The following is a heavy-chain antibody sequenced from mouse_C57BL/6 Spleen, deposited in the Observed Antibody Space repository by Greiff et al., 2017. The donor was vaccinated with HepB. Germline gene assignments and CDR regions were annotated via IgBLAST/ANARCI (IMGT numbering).Heavy chain of an antibody. V-gene: IGHV1-19*01. J-gene: IGHJ3*01. D-gene: IGHD2-5*01. CDR2: INPYNGGT. CDR3: ARGGYSNYDWFAY. CDR1: GYTFTDYY. Sequence: VQLQQSGPVLVKPGASVKMSCKASGYTFTDYYMNWVKQSHGKSLEWIGVINPYNGGTSYNQKFKGKATLTVDKSSSTAYMELNSLTSEDSAVYYCARGGYSNYDWFAYWGQGTLVTVSA.